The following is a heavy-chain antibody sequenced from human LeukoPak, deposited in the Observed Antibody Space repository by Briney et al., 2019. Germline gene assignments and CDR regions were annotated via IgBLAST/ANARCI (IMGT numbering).Heavy chain of an antibody. CDR2: IIPIFGTA. V-gene: IGHV1-69*05. CDR1: GGTFSSYA. CDR3: ARVDYDSSGYYYEGY. J-gene: IGHJ4*02. D-gene: IGHD3-22*01. Sequence: ASVKVSCKACGGTFSSYAISWVRQAPGQGLEWMGRIIPIFGTANYAQKFQGRVTITTDESTSTAYMELSSLRSEDTAVYYCARVDYDSSGYYYEGYWGQGSLVTVSS.